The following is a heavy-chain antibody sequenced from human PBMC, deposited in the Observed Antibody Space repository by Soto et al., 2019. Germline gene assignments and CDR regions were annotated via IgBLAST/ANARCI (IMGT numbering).Heavy chain of an antibody. CDR3: AREMAPNLRYFDL. J-gene: IGHJ4*02. Sequence: ASVKVSCKASGYTFTDYFIHWVRQAPGQGLEWMGWINPISRGTNFAQKFRGRFTMTRDTSINTAYMDLSSLRSDDTAVYYCAREMAPNLRYFDLWGQGTLVTVSS. V-gene: IGHV1-2*02. CDR2: INPISRGT. D-gene: IGHD2-8*01. CDR1: GYTFTDYF.